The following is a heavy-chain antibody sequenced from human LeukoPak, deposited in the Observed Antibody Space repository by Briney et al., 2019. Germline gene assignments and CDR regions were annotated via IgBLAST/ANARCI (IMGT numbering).Heavy chain of an antibody. J-gene: IGHJ6*03. CDR3: ARDVAAMDYYYYYYYMDV. D-gene: IGHD2-15*01. V-gene: IGHV3-7*01. CDR2: IKQDGSEK. Sequence: GGSLRLSCAASGFTFSSYWMSLVRQAPGKGLEWVANIKQDGSEKYYVDSVKGRFTISRDNAKNSLYPQMNSLRAEDTAVYYCARDVAAMDYYYYYYYMDVWGKGTTVTVSS. CDR1: GFTFSSYW.